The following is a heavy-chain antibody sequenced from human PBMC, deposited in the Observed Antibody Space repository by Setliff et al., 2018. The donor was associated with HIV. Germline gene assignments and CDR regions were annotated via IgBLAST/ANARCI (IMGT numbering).Heavy chain of an antibody. Sequence: SVKVSCKASGGTFSRHAINWVRQAPGQGLEWMGAIIPIHGTPNYAQKFQGRVTITADESTSTAYMELSSLSSVDTAVYYCARGWLQLGWFDPWGQGTLVTVSS. V-gene: IGHV1-69*13. J-gene: IGHJ5*02. CDR3: ARGWLQLGWFDP. CDR2: IIPIHGTP. CDR1: GGTFSRHA. D-gene: IGHD1-1*01.